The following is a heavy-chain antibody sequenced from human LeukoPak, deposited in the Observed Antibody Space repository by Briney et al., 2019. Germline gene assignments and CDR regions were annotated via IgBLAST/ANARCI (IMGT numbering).Heavy chain of an antibody. V-gene: IGHV4-34*01. CDR2: INHSGST. J-gene: IGHJ6*02. CDR1: GGSFSGYY. Sequence: PSETLSLTCAVYGGSFSGYYWSWIRQPPGKGLEWIGEINHSGSTNYNPSLKSRVTISVDTSKNQFSLKLSSVTAADTAVYYCARANTYYDILTGYAPDYYYHGMDVWGQGTTVTVSS. CDR3: ARANTYYDILTGYAPDYYYHGMDV. D-gene: IGHD3-9*01.